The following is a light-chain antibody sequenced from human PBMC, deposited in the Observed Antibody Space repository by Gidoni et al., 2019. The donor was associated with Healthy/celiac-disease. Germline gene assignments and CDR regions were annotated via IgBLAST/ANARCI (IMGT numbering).Light chain of an antibody. Sequence: QLVLTQSPSASASLGASVKLTCTLSSGHSSYAIAWHQQQPEKGPRYLMKLNSDGSHSKGDGIPDRFSGSSLQSENDADYYCQTWGTGINWVVGGGTKLTVL. CDR1: SGHSSYA. CDR3: QTWGTGINWV. CDR2: LNSDGSH. J-gene: IGLJ3*02. V-gene: IGLV4-69*01.